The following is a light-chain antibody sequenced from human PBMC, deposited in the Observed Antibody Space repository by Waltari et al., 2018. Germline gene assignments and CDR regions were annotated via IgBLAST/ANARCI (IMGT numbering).Light chain of an antibody. CDR3: QQRST. CDR1: QSLTSF. V-gene: IGKV3-11*01. J-gene: IGKJ2*01. Sequence: EIVLTQSPATLSLSPGEGATLSCRRSQSLTSFLAWYQQKPGQAPRLLNYDTSNRATGIPARFSGSGSGTDFTLIISSLEPEDFGVYYCQQRSTFGQGTKLEIK. CDR2: DTS.